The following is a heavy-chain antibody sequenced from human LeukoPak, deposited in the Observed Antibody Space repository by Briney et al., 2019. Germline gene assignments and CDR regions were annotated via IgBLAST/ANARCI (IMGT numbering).Heavy chain of an antibody. CDR3: AKAGVRYFDSSGLYAFDF. CDR1: GGSISSTSYY. D-gene: IGHD3-22*01. Sequence: PSETLSLTCAVSGGSISSTSYYWAWIRQPPGKGLEWIGTIYYSGSTYHNPSLKSRVTMSVDTFRNQFSLKLSSVDAADTAVYYCAKAGVRYFDSSGLYAFDFWGQGTTVTVSS. V-gene: IGHV4-39*01. CDR2: IYYSGST. J-gene: IGHJ3*01.